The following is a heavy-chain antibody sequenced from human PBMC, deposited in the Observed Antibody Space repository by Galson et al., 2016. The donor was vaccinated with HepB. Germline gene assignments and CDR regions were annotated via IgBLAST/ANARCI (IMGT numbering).Heavy chain of an antibody. J-gene: IGHJ4*02. CDR2: INQDGSET. CDR1: GFRFSNYW. CDR3: VRDFERTRLIAPFDY. D-gene: IGHD3-9*01. Sequence: SLRLSCAASGFRFSNYWMTWVRQAPGKGLEWVATINQDGSETYYVDSVKGRFAISRDNAKNSLSLQMNSLRAEDTAVYSCVRDFERTRLIAPFDYWGQGTRVTVSS. V-gene: IGHV3-7*01.